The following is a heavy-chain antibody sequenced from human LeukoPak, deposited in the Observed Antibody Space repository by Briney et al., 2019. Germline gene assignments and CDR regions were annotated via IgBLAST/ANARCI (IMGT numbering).Heavy chain of an antibody. CDR2: FEPEDGET. V-gene: IGHV1-24*01. CDR1: GHTLIALT. D-gene: IGHD1-1*01. Sequence: ASVKVSCKVSGHTLIALTMHWVRQAPGKGVEWLGGFEPEDGETIYAQQFQGRVTMTEDTSTDTAYMELSSLRSEDTAVYYCAASSPQNWKTHEYWGQGTLVTVSS. CDR3: AASSPQNWKTHEY. J-gene: IGHJ4*02.